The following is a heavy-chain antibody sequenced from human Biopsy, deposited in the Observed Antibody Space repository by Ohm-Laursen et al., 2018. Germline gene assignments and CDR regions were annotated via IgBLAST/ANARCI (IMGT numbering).Heavy chain of an antibody. Sequence: SETLSLTCTLSGDSITRSYWSWIRQPPGKGLEWIGNFYCSGSTNYNPSLKSRITMSLDRSKSQVSLRMNSVTAADTAVYYCARARIKTSGVLIPETYYFDSWGQGTLVTVSS. D-gene: IGHD3-3*01. CDR2: FYCSGST. V-gene: IGHV4-59*01. CDR3: ARARIKTSGVLIPETYYFDS. J-gene: IGHJ4*02. CDR1: GDSITRSY.